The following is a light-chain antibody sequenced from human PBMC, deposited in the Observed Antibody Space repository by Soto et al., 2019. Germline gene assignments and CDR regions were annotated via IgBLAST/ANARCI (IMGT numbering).Light chain of an antibody. CDR1: SSDVGGYNY. CDR3: SSYAGSSNV. J-gene: IGLJ1*01. CDR2: EVN. Sequence: QPALTQPPSASGSPGQSVAISCTGTSSDVGGYNYVSWYQQHPGKAPKLMIYEVNKRPSGVPDHFSGSKSGNTASLTVSGLQAEDEADYYCSSYAGSSNVFGTGTKLTVL. V-gene: IGLV2-8*01.